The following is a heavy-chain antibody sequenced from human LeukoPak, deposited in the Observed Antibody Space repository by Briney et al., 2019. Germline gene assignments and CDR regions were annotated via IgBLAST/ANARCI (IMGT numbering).Heavy chain of an antibody. Sequence: PGGSLRLSCAASGFTFSSYAISWVRQAPGKGLEWVSSISSSSSYIYYADSVKGRFTISRDNAKNSLYLQMNSLRAEDTAVYYCARDGSGSGDYWGQGTLVTVSS. J-gene: IGHJ4*02. CDR2: ISSSSSYI. CDR3: ARDGSGSGDY. V-gene: IGHV3-21*01. CDR1: GFTFSSYA. D-gene: IGHD2-15*01.